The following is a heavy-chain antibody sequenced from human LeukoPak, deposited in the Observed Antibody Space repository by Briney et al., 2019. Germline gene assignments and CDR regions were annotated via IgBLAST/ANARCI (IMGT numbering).Heavy chain of an antibody. V-gene: IGHV3-33*01. CDR3: VRDYSGYYSPFDT. CDR1: GFTFSSYG. D-gene: IGHD3-22*01. CDR2: ISYDGGNK. Sequence: GGSLRLSCAASGFTFSSYGMHWVRQAPGKGLEWVALISYDGGNKYYADSVKGRFTVSKDNSKNTVYLQMNSLRAEDTAVYYCVRDYSGYYSPFDTWGQGTLVTVSS. J-gene: IGHJ5*02.